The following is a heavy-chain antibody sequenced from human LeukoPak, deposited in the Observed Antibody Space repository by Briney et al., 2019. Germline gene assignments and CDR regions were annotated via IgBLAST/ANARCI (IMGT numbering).Heavy chain of an antibody. V-gene: IGHV4-61*02. CDR3: ARDLYYGSGSYYNSNWFDP. CDR2: IYTSGST. CDR1: GDSISSGSYY. D-gene: IGHD3-10*01. J-gene: IGHJ5*02. Sequence: SQTLSLTCTVSGDSISSGSYYWSWIRQPAGKGLEWIGRIYTSGSTNYNPSLKSRVTMSVDTSKNHFSLKLSSVTAADTAVYYCARDLYYGSGSYYNSNWFDPWGQGTLVTVSS.